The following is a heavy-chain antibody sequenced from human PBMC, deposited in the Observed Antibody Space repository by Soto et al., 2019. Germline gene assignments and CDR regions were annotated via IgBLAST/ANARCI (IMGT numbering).Heavy chain of an antibody. D-gene: IGHD5-18*01. CDR1: GFTFSNYA. CDR3: ARGPIGDAAMVTNYFDY. Sequence: QVQLVESGGGVVQPGRSLRLSCAASGFTFSNYAIHWVRQAPGKGLEWVAVLSYDGNNIHYADSVKGRFTVSRDNSKNTLFLLMNRLRTEDTALYYCARGPIGDAAMVTNYFDYWGQGTLVTVSS. J-gene: IGHJ4*02. V-gene: IGHV3-30-3*01. CDR2: LSYDGNNI.